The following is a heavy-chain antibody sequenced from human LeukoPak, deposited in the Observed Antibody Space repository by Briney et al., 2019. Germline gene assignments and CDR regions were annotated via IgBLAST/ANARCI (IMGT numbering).Heavy chain of an antibody. Sequence: ASVKVSRKASGGTFSSYAISWVRQAPGQGLEWMGGIIPIFGTANYAQKFQGRVTITTDESTSTAYMELSSLRSEDTAVYYCATHISKTKMATITGYFDYWGQGTLVTVSS. J-gene: IGHJ4*02. D-gene: IGHD5-24*01. CDR3: ATHISKTKMATITGYFDY. CDR2: IIPIFGTA. V-gene: IGHV1-69*05. CDR1: GGTFSSYA.